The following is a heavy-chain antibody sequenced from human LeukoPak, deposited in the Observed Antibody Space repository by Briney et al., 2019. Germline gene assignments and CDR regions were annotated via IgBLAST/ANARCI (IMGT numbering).Heavy chain of an antibody. J-gene: IGHJ3*02. CDR2: IYYSGST. CDR1: GGSISSYY. V-gene: IGHV4-59*01. D-gene: IGHD5-18*01. Sequence: SETLSLTCTVSGGSISSYYWSWIRQPPGKGLEWIGYIYYSGSTNYNPSLKSRVTISVDTSKNQSSLKLSSVTAADTAVYYCARGVIQLSTDAFDIWGQGTMVTVSS. CDR3: ARGVIQLSTDAFDI.